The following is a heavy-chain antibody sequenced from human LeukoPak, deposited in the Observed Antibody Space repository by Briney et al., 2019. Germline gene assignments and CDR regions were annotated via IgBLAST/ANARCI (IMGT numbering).Heavy chain of an antibody. Sequence: XXXWMXXVRQAXGXXXEGVANIKQDGSDKYYVPSVKGLFPISRDNAKNSLYLQMNSLRAEDTAVYYCARTKTGTLWGWGQGTLVTVSS. CDR3: ARTKTGTLWG. CDR1: XXXW. D-gene: IGHD1-1*01. J-gene: IGHJ4*02. CDR2: IKQDGSDK. V-gene: IGHV3-7*01.